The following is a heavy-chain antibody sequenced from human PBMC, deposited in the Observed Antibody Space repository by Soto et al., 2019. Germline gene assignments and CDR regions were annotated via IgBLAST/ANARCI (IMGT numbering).Heavy chain of an antibody. CDR3: AIDGGYGSGNFDY. CDR2: IFYSGST. J-gene: IGHJ4*01. V-gene: IGHV4-59*01. Sequence: QVQLQESGPGLVKPAETLSLTCTVSAGSINSYYWSWIRQPPGQGLEWIGYIFYSGSTTYNPSLKSRGTISLDTSKSQFSVTLSTLTAGSTDVYYCAIDGGYGSGNFDYWGQGTLVTVST. CDR1: AGSINSYY. D-gene: IGHD3-10*01.